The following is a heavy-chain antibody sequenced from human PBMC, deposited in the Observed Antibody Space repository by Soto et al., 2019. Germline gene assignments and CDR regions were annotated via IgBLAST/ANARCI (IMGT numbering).Heavy chain of an antibody. J-gene: IGHJ5*02. Sequence: GGSLRLSCAVSGFTFSNNAMTWVRQAPGRGLEWVSSITSGGGTYYSDSAKGRFTISKDNSKNTLFLQMNSLRTEDTAVYYCAKGGPYCTSNCYAASWFDPWGQGTLVTVSS. CDR2: ITSGGGT. V-gene: IGHV3-23*01. CDR3: AKGGPYCTSNCYAASWFDP. CDR1: GFTFSNNA. D-gene: IGHD2-2*01.